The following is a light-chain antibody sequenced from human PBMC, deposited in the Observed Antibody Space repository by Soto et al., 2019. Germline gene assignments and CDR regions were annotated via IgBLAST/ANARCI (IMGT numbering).Light chain of an antibody. J-gene: IGKJ2*01. CDR2: SAY. V-gene: IGKV1-39*01. CDR3: QQSYSTPPN. Sequence: IPMTQSPSSLSASVGDRVTLTCRTSRAINNYVHWYQHHPGRVPKLLISSAYILQTGVPSRFSAGGSGTHFALTISTLQPKDVATYYCQQSYSTPPNFGQGTKLEI. CDR1: RAINNY.